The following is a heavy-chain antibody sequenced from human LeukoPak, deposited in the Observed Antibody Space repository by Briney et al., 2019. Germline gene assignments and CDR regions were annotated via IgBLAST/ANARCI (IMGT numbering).Heavy chain of an antibody. J-gene: IGHJ3*02. CDR2: ISSGSSYI. CDR1: GFTFSSYA. V-gene: IGHV3-21*01. Sequence: GGSLRLSCAASGFTFSSYAMNWVRQAPGKGLEWVSSISSGSSYIYYADSVKGRFAISRDNTKNTLYLQMNSLRADDTAVYYCARDVGFIVGATPGAFDIWGQGTMVTVSS. D-gene: IGHD1-26*01. CDR3: ARDVGFIVGATPGAFDI.